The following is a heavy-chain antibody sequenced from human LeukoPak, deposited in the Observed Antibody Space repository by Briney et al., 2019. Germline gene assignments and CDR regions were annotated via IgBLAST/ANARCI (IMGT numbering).Heavy chain of an antibody. Sequence: GGSLRLSCVASGFTVSSNYMNWVRQAPGKGLAWVSIIYSGERTYYADSVKGRFTISRDTSKNTLYLHMNSLRAEDTGMYCCARDNSGSIDYWGQGTLVTVSS. CDR3: ARDNSGSIDY. CDR1: GFTVSSNY. D-gene: IGHD1-1*01. J-gene: IGHJ4*02. V-gene: IGHV3-53*01. CDR2: IYSGERT.